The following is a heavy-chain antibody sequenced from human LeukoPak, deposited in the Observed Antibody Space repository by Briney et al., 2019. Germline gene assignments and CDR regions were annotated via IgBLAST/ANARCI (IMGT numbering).Heavy chain of an antibody. CDR1: GFTFSSFP. J-gene: IGHJ4*02. Sequence: PGGSLRLSCAASGFTFSSFPMSWVRQAPGKGLEWVSAITGGGDKIFYADSVKGRFTISRDNSKNTLYLQMNSLRAEDTAVYYCARDHRGSTRALYYFDYWGQGTLVTVSS. CDR2: ITGGGDKI. CDR3: ARDHRGSTRALYYFDY. V-gene: IGHV3-23*01.